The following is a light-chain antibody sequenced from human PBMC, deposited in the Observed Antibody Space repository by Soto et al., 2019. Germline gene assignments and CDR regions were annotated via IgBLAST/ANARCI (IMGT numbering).Light chain of an antibody. Sequence: DIQMTQSPSSLSASVGDRVTITCRASQSITTYLNWYQQKPGKAPKRLISAASSLQSGVPSRFSGSGSGTDFTLTISSLHPEDFATYYCQQSYTPLTFGGGTKVEIK. CDR3: QQSYTPLT. V-gene: IGKV1-39*01. CDR1: QSITTY. CDR2: AAS. J-gene: IGKJ4*01.